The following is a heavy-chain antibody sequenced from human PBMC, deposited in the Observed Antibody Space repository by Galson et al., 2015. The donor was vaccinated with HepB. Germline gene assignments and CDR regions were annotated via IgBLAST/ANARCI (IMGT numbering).Heavy chain of an antibody. J-gene: IGHJ4*02. V-gene: IGHV3-9*01. CDR2: ISWNSGNI. Sequence: SLRLSCAASGFTFHDYVMHWVRQAPGKGLEWVAGISWNSGNIGYADSVKGRFTISRDNAKNSLYLQMNSLRAEDTALYYCAKDNGVALEYFDYWGQGTLVTVSS. CDR1: GFTFHDYV. CDR3: AKDNGVALEYFDY. D-gene: IGHD3-10*01.